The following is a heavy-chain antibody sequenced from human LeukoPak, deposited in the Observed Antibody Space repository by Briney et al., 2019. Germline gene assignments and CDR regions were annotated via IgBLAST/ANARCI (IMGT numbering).Heavy chain of an antibody. Sequence: ASVKVSCKASGYTFTGYHMHWVPQAPGQGLEWMGWIDPNSGGTNFVQKFQGRVTMTRDTSISTAYMELSRLRSDDTAVYYGAGDTGRDGYSFDSWGQGTLVTVSS. D-gene: IGHD5-24*01. J-gene: IGHJ4*02. V-gene: IGHV1-2*02. CDR3: AGDTGRDGYSFDS. CDR2: IDPNSGGT. CDR1: GYTFTGYH.